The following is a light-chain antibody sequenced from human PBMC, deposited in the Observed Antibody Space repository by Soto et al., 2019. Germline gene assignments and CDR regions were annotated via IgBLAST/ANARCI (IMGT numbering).Light chain of an antibody. CDR3: QQHSNWPPIT. V-gene: IGKV3D-20*02. CDR2: GAS. J-gene: IGKJ5*01. CDR1: QIISSTY. Sequence: DIVLTQSPGTLSLSPGERATLSCRASQIISSTYLGWYQQKPGQAPRLLIYGASSRATGIPDRFSGSGSGTDFTLTISRLEPEDFAVYYCQQHSNWPPITFGQGTRLEIK.